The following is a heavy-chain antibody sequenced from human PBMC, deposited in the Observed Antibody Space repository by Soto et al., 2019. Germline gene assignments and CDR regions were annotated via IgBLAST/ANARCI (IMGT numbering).Heavy chain of an antibody. Sequence: QDQLVQSGAEVKKPGSSVKVSFKASGGTFSSHTFSWVRQAPGQGLEWMGRIIPALGTATYAQKFQGRDTITAYESSTTVYMELNSLRSEDTAVYYCARPDFGDYWYFDLWGRGTLVTVSS. CDR2: IIPALGTA. V-gene: IGHV1-69*08. D-gene: IGHD4-17*01. CDR3: ARPDFGDYWYFDL. J-gene: IGHJ2*01. CDR1: GGTFSSHT.